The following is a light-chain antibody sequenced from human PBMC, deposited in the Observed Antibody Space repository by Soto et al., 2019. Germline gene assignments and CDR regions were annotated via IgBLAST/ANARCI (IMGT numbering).Light chain of an antibody. CDR1: QSVGSN. J-gene: IGKJ1*01. CDR3: QQYKQWPWT. V-gene: IGKV3-15*01. CDR2: GAS. Sequence: IVMTQSPATLSVSPGERATLSCRASQSVGSNLAWYQQKPGQAPRLVIYGASTRATAIPARFSGGGSGTEFTLTISSLQSEDFAVYYCQQYKQWPWTFGQGTKVDSK.